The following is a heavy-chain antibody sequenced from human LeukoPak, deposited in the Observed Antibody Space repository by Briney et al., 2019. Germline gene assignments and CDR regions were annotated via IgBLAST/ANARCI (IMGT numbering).Heavy chain of an antibody. CDR1: GYTFTGYY. D-gene: IGHD3-22*01. V-gene: IGHV1-2*02. CDR2: INPNSGGT. Sequence: ASVKVSCKASGYTFTGYYMHWVRQAPGQGLEWMGWINPNSGGTNYAQKFQGRVTMTRDTSISTAYMELSRLRSDDTAVYYCARAIGTDLRLYYDSSGYYYWGQGTLVTVSS. J-gene: IGHJ4*02. CDR3: ARAIGTDLRLYYDSSGYYY.